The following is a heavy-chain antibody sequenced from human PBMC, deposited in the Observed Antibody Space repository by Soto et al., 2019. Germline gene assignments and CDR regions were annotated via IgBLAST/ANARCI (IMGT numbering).Heavy chain of an antibody. Sequence: PGGSLRLSCAASGFTFSSYGMHWVRQAPGKGLEWVAVISYDGSNKYYADSVKGRFTISRDNSKNTLYLQMNSLRAEDTAVYYCARALIVGAKSGNCAFDIWGQGTMVTVAS. J-gene: IGHJ3*02. D-gene: IGHD1-26*01. V-gene: IGHV3-30*03. CDR2: ISYDGSNK. CDR3: ARALIVGAKSGNCAFDI. CDR1: GFTFSSYG.